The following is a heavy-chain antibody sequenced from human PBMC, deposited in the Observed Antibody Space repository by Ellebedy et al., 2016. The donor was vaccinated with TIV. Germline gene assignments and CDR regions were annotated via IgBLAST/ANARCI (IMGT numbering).Heavy chain of an antibody. J-gene: IGHJ4*02. CDR2: IYSGGST. Sequence: GESLKISCAASGFTVSSNYMSWVRQAPGKGLEWVSLIYSGGSTYYADSVKGRFTISRDNSKNTLYLQMNSLRAEDTAVYYCAGTNGRTVAGTLDDWGQGTLVTVSS. D-gene: IGHD6-19*01. CDR3: AGTNGRTVAGTLDD. V-gene: IGHV3-66*01. CDR1: GFTVSSNY.